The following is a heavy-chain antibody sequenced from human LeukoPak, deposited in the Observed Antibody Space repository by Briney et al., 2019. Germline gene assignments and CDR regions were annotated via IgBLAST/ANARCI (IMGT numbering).Heavy chain of an antibody. Sequence: SDTLSLTCAVSGGSINITNWWGWVRQPPGKGLEWIGEIHHTGGTNYNPSLKSRVTISLEKSKNQFSVKLSSVTAADTAVYYCAREHIAADTRDAFDIWGQGTMVTVSS. CDR1: GGSINITNW. CDR3: AREHIAADTRDAFDI. J-gene: IGHJ3*02. CDR2: IHHTGGT. V-gene: IGHV4-4*02. D-gene: IGHD6-13*01.